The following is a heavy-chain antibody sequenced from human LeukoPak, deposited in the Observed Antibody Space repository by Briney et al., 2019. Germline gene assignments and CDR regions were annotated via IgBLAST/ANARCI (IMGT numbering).Heavy chain of an antibody. Sequence: PGGSLRLSCAASGFTFSSYAMYWVRQAPGKGLEWVSGIRGSGGSTYYADSVKGRFTISRDNSKNTVYLQMNSLGAEDTAVYYCAKTTAGYSSGRYPSWPVDYWGQGTLVTVSS. V-gene: IGHV3-23*01. J-gene: IGHJ4*02. D-gene: IGHD6-19*01. CDR2: IRGSGGST. CDR3: AKTTAGYSSGRYPSWPVDY. CDR1: GFTFSSYA.